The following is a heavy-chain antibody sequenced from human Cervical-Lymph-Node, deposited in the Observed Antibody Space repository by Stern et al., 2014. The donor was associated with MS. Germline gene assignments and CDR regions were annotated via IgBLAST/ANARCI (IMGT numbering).Heavy chain of an antibody. Sequence: QVQLQQWGAGLLKPSETLSLTCAVYGGSFSGYYWSWIRQPPGKGLEWIGEINHSGSTNYNPSLKSRVTISVDTSKNQFSLKLSSVTAADTAVYYCARGTDGGDYVWGSYRWNWFDPWGQGTLVTVSS. CDR3: ARGTDGGDYVWGSYRWNWFDP. CDR1: GGSFSGYY. V-gene: IGHV4-34*01. J-gene: IGHJ5*02. D-gene: IGHD3-16*02. CDR2: INHSGST.